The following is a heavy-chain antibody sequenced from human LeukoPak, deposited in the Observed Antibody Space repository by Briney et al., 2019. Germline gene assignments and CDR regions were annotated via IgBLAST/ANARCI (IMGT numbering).Heavy chain of an antibody. D-gene: IGHD6-19*01. CDR3: ASADASELSSGWDFQH. CDR1: NDSISSGDYY. Sequence: PSETLSLTCTVSNDSISSGDYYWNWIRQPPGKGLEWIGSIYYSGSTYYNPSLKSRVTISVDTSKNQFSLKLSSVTAADTAVYYCASADASELSSGWDFQHWGQGTLVTVSS. CDR2: IYYSGST. V-gene: IGHV4-39*07. J-gene: IGHJ1*01.